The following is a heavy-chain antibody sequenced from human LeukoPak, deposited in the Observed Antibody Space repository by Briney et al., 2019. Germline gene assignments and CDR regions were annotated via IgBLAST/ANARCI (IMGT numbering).Heavy chain of an antibody. CDR2: IIPIFGTA. CDR3: ASVYDLWSGYPPFYYFDY. CDR1: GGTFSSYA. Sequence: SVKVSCKASGGTFSSYAISWVRQAPGQGLEWMGGIIPIFGTANYAQKFQGRVTITADESTSTAYMELSSLRSEDTAVYYCASVYDLWSGYPPFYYFDYWGQGTLVTVSS. J-gene: IGHJ4*02. D-gene: IGHD3-3*01. V-gene: IGHV1-69*13.